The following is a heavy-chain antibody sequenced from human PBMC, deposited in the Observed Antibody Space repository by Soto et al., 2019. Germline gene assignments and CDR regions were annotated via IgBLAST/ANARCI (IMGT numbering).Heavy chain of an antibody. CDR3: ARESRFLEWLSLNWFDP. CDR1: GLPLSSFT. J-gene: IGHJ5*02. D-gene: IGHD3-3*01. V-gene: IGHV3-48*02. Sequence: EVQLVESGGGLVQPGGSLRLSWAPSGLPLSSFTLNWFRQAPGRGLGGVSYISSSSSTIYYADSVKGRFTISRDNAKNSLYLQMNSLRDEDTAVYYCARESRFLEWLSLNWFDPWGQGTLVTVSS. CDR2: ISSSSSTI.